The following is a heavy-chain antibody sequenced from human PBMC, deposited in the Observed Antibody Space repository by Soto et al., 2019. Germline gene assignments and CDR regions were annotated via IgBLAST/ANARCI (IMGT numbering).Heavy chain of an antibody. CDR2: INGNGRKT. CDR3: VKVLNFDFWTGYRYYAMEI. J-gene: IGHJ6*02. CDR1: GFTFGSYA. Sequence: ESGGDLVQPGGSLKLSCAASGFTFGSYAMNWVRQAPGKGLEWVSSINGNGRKTSYADSVRGRFTISRDNSKKTLFLHVNSLRAEDTAVYYCVKVLNFDFWTGYRYYAMEIWGQGTTVTVS. V-gene: IGHV3-23*01. D-gene: IGHD3-3*01.